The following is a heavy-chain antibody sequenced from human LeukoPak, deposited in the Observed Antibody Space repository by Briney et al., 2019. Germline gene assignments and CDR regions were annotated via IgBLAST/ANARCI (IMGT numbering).Heavy chain of an antibody. V-gene: IGHV4-59*01. Sequence: SETLSLTCTVSSGSISSYYWSWIRQPPGKGLEWIGYIYHTGSTNYNPSLKSRVTISVDASKNQFSLQLSSVTAADTAVYYCARGPGGYYYPYYYMDVWDKGTTVTVSS. CDR2: IYHTGST. J-gene: IGHJ6*03. CDR3: ARGPGGYYYPYYYMDV. D-gene: IGHD1-1*01. CDR1: SGSISSYY.